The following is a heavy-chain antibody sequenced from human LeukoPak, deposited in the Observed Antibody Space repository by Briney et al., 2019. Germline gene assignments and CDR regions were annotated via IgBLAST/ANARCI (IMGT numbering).Heavy chain of an antibody. D-gene: IGHD3-22*01. CDR3: AKKGYYDGSGYYMYYFDH. Sequence: GGSLRLSCAASGFTVSSNYMSWVRQAPGKGLEWVSAISGSGGSTYYADSVKGRFTISRDNSKNTLYLQMNSLRAEDTAVYYCAKKGYYDGSGYYMYYFDHWGQGTLVTVSS. J-gene: IGHJ4*02. CDR2: ISGSGGST. CDR1: GFTVSSNY. V-gene: IGHV3-23*01.